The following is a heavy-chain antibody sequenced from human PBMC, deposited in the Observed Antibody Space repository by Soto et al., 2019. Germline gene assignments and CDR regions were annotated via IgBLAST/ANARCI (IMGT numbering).Heavy chain of an antibody. CDR3: ARATYTSGGSATFAMDV. CDR1: GFTFNNSG. D-gene: IGHD3-10*01. V-gene: IGHV3-30*03. CDR2: ISYDGSDK. Sequence: PGGSLRLSCRVSGFTFNNSGMHWVRQAPGKGLEWMAVISYDGSDKYYADSVKGRVIISRDNSKNTLNLEMNSLRAEDTAIYYCARATYTSGGSATFAMDVWGQGTTVTVSS. J-gene: IGHJ6*02.